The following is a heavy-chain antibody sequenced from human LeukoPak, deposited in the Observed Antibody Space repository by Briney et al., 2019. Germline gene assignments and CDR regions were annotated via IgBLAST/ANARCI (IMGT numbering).Heavy chain of an antibody. J-gene: IGHJ4*02. V-gene: IGHV3-48*02. CDR3: ARGALRYSDY. Sequence: GGSLRLSCAASGFTFSSYTMNWVRQAPGKGLEWVSSISSSSSDIYYAASVKGRFTISRDNAKNSLYLQMNSLRDEDTAVYYCARGALRYSDYWGQGTLVTVSS. CDR1: GFTFSSYT. CDR2: ISSSSSDI. D-gene: IGHD3-9*01.